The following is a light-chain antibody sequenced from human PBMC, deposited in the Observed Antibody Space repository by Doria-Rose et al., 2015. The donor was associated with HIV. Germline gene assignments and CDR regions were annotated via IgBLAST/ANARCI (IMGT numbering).Light chain of an antibody. V-gene: IGKV3-20*01. Sequence: LSLSPGERATLSCRASQSVTSNYLAWYQQKTGQAPRLLIYGASTRATDIPDRFSGSGSGTDFTLTITRLEPEDFAVYYCQQFASSLPTFGQGTKVEIK. CDR2: GAS. CDR1: QSVTSNY. CDR3: QQFASSLPT. J-gene: IGKJ1*01.